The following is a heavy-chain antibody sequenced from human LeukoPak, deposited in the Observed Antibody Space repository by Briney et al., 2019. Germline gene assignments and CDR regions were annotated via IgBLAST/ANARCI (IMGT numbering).Heavy chain of an antibody. D-gene: IGHD6-13*01. CDR3: ARCTAAAGTYPLDY. CDR2: INPNRGDT. CDR1: GYTFTDYY. J-gene: IGHJ4*02. V-gene: IGHV1-2*02. Sequence: ASVKVSCKASGYTFTDYYMHWVRQAPGQGLEWIGWINPNRGDTILAQKFHGRVTMIKDTSISTAYMELSRLTSDDTAVYFCARCTAAAGTYPLDYWGQGTLVTVSS.